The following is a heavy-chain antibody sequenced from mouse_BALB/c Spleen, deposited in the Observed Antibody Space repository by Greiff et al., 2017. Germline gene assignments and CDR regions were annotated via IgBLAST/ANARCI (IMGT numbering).Heavy chain of an antibody. CDR1: GYAFTSYN. CDR3: ARRYGNLAWFAY. V-gene: IGHV1S135*01. J-gene: IGHJ3*01. Sequence: EVQRVESGPELVKPGASVKVSCKASGYAFTSYNMYWVKQSHGKSLEWIGYIDPYNGGTSYNQKFKGKATLTVDKSSSTAYMHLNSLTSEDSAVYYCARRYGNLAWFAYWGQGTLVTVSA. D-gene: IGHD2-1*01. CDR2: IDPYNGGT.